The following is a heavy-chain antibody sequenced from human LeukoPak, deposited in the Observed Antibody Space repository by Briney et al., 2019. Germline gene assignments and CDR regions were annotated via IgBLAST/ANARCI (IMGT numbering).Heavy chain of an antibody. CDR3: ARVGYSYGYRDY. J-gene: IGHJ4*02. V-gene: IGHV1-69*05. Sequence: ASVKVSCKASGGTFSSYAISWVRQAPGQGLEWMGRIIPIFGTANYAQKFQGRVTITTDESTSTAYMELSSLRSEDTAVYYCARVGYSYGYRDYWGQGPLATVSS. D-gene: IGHD5-18*01. CDR2: IIPIFGTA. CDR1: GGTFSSYA.